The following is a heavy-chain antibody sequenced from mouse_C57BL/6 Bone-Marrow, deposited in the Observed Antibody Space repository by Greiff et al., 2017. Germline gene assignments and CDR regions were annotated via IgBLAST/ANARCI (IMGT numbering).Heavy chain of an antibody. V-gene: IGHV1-62-2*01. CDR2: FYPGSGSI. J-gene: IGHJ2*01. D-gene: IGHD5-1*01. CDR1: GYTFTEYT. Sequence: VKLMASGAELVKPGASVKLSCKASGYTFTEYTIHWVKQRSGQGLEWIGWFYPGSGSIKYNEKFKDKATLTADKSSSAGYMELSRWSSEDSAVYFCARHEGFYLYFDYWGQGTTLTVSS. CDR3: ARHEGFYLYFDY.